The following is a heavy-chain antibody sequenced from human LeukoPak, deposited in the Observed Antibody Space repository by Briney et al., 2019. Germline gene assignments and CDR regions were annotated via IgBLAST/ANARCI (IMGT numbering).Heavy chain of an antibody. D-gene: IGHD2-8*01. CDR2: INPNSGGT. J-gene: IGHJ4*02. CDR1: GYTFTGYY. CDR3: ARTDHCTNGVCYSYFDY. V-gene: IGHV1-2*02. Sequence: AASVKVSCKASGYTFTGYYMHWVRQAPGQGLEWMGWINPNSGGTNYAQKFQGRVTMTRDTSISTAYMELSRLRSDDTAVYYRARTDHCTNGVCYSYFDYWGQGTLVTVSS.